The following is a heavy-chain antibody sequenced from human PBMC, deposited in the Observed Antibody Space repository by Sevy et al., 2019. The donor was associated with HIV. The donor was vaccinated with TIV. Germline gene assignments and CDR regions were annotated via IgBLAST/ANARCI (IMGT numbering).Heavy chain of an antibody. D-gene: IGHD2-2*01. V-gene: IGHV4-34*01. CDR2: INESGIT. CDR3: ARSPPVVVVPGAPSWFDP. J-gene: IGHJ5*02. CDR1: DGSFSGYY. Sequence: SETLSLTCAVHDGSFSGYYWNWIRQLPGKGLEWIGEINESGITYYNPSLKSRVTISVDTSKKQFCLKLNSLTAADTALYFCARSPPVVVVPGAPSWFDPWGQGTLVTVSS.